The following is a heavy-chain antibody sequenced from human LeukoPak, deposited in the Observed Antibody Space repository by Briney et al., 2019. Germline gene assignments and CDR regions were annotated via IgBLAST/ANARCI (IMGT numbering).Heavy chain of an antibody. J-gene: IGHJ6*02. D-gene: IGHD3-3*01. V-gene: IGHV3-7*03. CDR3: ARGLPYYDFWSGYYNSYYYYGMDV. Sequence: SGGSLRLSCAASGFTFSSYWMSWVRQAPGKGLEWVANIKQDGSEKYYVDSVKGRFTISRDNAKNSLYLQMNSLRAEDTAVYYCARGLPYYDFWSGYYNSYYYYGMDVWGQGTTVTVSS. CDR1: GFTFSSYW. CDR2: IKQDGSEK.